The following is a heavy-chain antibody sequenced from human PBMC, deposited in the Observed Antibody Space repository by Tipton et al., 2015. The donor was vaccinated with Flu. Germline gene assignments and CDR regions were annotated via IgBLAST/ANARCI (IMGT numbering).Heavy chain of an antibody. D-gene: IGHD3-10*01. Sequence: TLSLTCTVSGGSISSSSYFWGWIRQPPGKGLEWIATIYYTGITYYNPSLKSRLSISVDTSKNQFSLKLSSVTAADTAAYYCARDFRVTYYSGSGSLDWGQGTLVTVSS. CDR2: IYYTGIT. CDR1: GGSISSSSYF. V-gene: IGHV4-39*07. CDR3: ARDFRVTYYSGSGSLD. J-gene: IGHJ4*02.